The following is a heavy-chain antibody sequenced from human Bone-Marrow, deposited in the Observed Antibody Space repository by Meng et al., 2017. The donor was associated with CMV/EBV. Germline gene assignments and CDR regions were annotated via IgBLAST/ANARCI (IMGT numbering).Heavy chain of an antibody. V-gene: IGHV3-7*04. CDR3: ATDTARVRGY. CDR1: GFTFSSYW. J-gene: IGHJ4*02. CDR2: INPDGSEK. Sequence: GESLKISCEVSGFTFSSYWFSWVRQAPEKGLERVANINPDGSEKYYLDSVKGRFTIFRDNAKNSLYLQVNSLRVEDTAVYYCATDTARVRGYWGQGTLVTVSS. D-gene: IGHD3-10*01.